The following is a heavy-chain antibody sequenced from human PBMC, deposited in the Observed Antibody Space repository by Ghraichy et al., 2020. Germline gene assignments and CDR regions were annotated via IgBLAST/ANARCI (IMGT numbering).Heavy chain of an antibody. Sequence: GGSLRLSCAASGFTFSSYSMNWVRQAPGKGLEWVSYISSSSSTIYYADSVKGRFTISRDNAKNSLYLQMNSLRDEDTAVYYCARGGGSYFFGLNDAFDIWGQGTMVTVSS. CDR1: GFTFSSYS. CDR2: ISSSSSTI. J-gene: IGHJ3*02. D-gene: IGHD1-26*01. V-gene: IGHV3-48*02. CDR3: ARGGGSYFFGLNDAFDI.